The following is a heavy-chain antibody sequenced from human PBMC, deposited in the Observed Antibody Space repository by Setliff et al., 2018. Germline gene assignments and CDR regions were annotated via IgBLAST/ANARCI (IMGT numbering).Heavy chain of an antibody. CDR3: ARHYYDSGGYYIDY. CDR2: IYHSGRN. V-gene: IGHV4-38-2*01. Sequence: PSEILSLTCAVSGYSISSDSYWGWIRQPPGKGLEWIGSIYHSGRNYYNPSLKSRVIISVDTSKNQFSLKLSSVTAADTAVYYCARHYYDSGGYYIDYWGQGTLVTVSS. J-gene: IGHJ4*02. D-gene: IGHD3-22*01. CDR1: GYSISSDSY.